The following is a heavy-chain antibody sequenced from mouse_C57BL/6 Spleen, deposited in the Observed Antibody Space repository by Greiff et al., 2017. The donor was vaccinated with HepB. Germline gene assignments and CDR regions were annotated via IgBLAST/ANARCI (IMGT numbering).Heavy chain of an antibody. V-gene: IGHV1-26*01. Sequence: EVQLQQSGPELVKPGASVKISCKASGYTFTDYYMNWVKQSHGKSLEWIGDINPNNGGTSYNQKFKGKATLTVDKSSSTAYMELRSLTSEDSAVYYCAKREYLYYFDYWGQGTTLTVSS. D-gene: IGHD5-1*01. CDR2: INPNNGGT. CDR1: GYTFTDYY. J-gene: IGHJ2*01. CDR3: AKREYLYYFDY.